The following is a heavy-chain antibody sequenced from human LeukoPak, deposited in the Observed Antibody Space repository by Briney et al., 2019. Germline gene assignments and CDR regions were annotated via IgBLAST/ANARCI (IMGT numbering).Heavy chain of an antibody. D-gene: IGHD6-13*01. CDR3: AKDRGIAAGGRGDDY. CDR1: GFTFSTYN. CDR2: ISGSSSYI. J-gene: IGHJ4*02. Sequence: GGSLRLSCAASGFTFSTYNMNWVRQAPGEGLEWVSSISGSSSYIYYADSVKGRFSISRDNAKNSLYLQMNSLRAEDTAVYYCAKDRGIAAGGRGDDYWGQGTLVTVSS. V-gene: IGHV3-21*04.